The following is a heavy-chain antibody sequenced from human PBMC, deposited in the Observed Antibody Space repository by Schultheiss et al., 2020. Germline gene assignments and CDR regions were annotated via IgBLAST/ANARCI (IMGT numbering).Heavy chain of an antibody. Sequence: ASVKVSCKASGYTFTGYYMHWVRQAPGQGLEWMGWINPNSGGTNYAQKFQGRVTMTRDTSISTAYMELSRLRSDETAVYYCARVPPRGDSPYYYYYYGMDVWGQGTTVTVSS. CDR2: INPNSGGT. CDR1: GYTFTGYY. CDR3: ARVPPRGDSPYYYYYYGMDV. D-gene: IGHD2-21*02. V-gene: IGHV1-2*02. J-gene: IGHJ6*02.